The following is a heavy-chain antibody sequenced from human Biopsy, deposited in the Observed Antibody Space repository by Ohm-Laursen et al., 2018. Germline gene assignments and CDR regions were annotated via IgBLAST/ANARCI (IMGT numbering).Heavy chain of an antibody. Sequence: GTLSLTCTVSGGSIKSYYWNWIRQSPGKGLEWIGFIYYTGHTNYNPSLKSRATISVDTSRNQFSLKVISVTAADTAVYYCARLTGDPSYWGQGILVTVSS. CDR3: ARLTGDPSY. D-gene: IGHD7-27*01. V-gene: IGHV4-59*01. J-gene: IGHJ4*02. CDR1: GGSIKSYY. CDR2: IYYTGHT.